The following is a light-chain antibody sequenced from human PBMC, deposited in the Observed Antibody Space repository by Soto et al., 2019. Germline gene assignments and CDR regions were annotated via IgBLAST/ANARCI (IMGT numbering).Light chain of an antibody. CDR1: SSNIGAGYD. V-gene: IGLV1-40*01. CDR2: GNS. J-gene: IGLJ2*01. CDR3: QSYDSSLDVV. Sequence: QSVLTQPPSVSGAPGQRVTICCTGSSSNIGAGYDVHWYQQLPGTAPKLLIYGNSNRPSGVPDRFSGSKSGTSASLAITGLQAEDEADYYCQSYDSSLDVVFGGGTQLTVL.